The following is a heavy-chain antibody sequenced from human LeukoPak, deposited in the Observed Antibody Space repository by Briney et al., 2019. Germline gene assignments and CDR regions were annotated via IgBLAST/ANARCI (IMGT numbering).Heavy chain of an antibody. CDR3: TRGGGQLDF. Sequence: PGGSLTLSCAAFGFTFSNSWMSWVRQAPGKGLEWVANMNQDGSSIYYVDSVKGRFDIARDNAKYSLYLHMDSVRAEDTAVYYCTRGGGQLDFWGQGTLVTVSS. CDR2: MNQDGSSI. V-gene: IGHV3-7*01. D-gene: IGHD1-1*01. J-gene: IGHJ4*02. CDR1: GFTFSNSW.